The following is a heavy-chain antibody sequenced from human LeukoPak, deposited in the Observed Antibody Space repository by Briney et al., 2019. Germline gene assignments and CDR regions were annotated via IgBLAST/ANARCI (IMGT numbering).Heavy chain of an antibody. D-gene: IGHD3-10*01. Sequence: GGSLRLSCAASGFTFSSYWMSWVRQAPGKGLEWVANTNEDGSEKYYVDSVKGRFTISRDNAKNSLYLQMNSLRAEDTAVYYCARDLVTGYYYYGMDVWGQGTTVTVSS. V-gene: IGHV3-7*01. CDR3: ARDLVTGYYYYGMDV. CDR2: TNEDGSEK. CDR1: GFTFSSYW. J-gene: IGHJ6*02.